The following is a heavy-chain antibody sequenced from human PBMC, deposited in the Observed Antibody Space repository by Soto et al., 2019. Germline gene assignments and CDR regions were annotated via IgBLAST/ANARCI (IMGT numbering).Heavy chain of an antibody. CDR3: VKQAHGLDGVAFDY. V-gene: IGHV3-64D*06. D-gene: IGHD2-15*01. Sequence: GGSLRLSCSASGFIFSESTIYWVRQVPGKGLEAISAVSTSGRSTYYADSVKDRFTISRDNSKNTLFLQMGSLRPEDTAIYYCVKQAHGLDGVAFDYWGQGTQVTAPQ. J-gene: IGHJ4*02. CDR2: VSTSGRST. CDR1: GFIFSEST.